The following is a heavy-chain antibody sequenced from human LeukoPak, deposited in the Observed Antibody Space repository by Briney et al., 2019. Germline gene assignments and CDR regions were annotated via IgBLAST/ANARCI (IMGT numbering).Heavy chain of an antibody. J-gene: IGHJ4*02. CDR3: AKDRYGSGSYFFDY. V-gene: IGHV3-30-3*01. D-gene: IGHD3-10*01. Sequence: GRSLRLSCAASGFTFSGFAMHWVRQAPGKGLEWVAVISYDGNNKYYADSVKGRFTISRDNSKNTLYLQMNSLRAEDTAVYYCAKDRYGSGSYFFDYWGQGTLVTVSS. CDR1: GFTFSGFA. CDR2: ISYDGNNK.